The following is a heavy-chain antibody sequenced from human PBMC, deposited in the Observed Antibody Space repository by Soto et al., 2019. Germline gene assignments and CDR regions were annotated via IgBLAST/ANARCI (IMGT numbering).Heavy chain of an antibody. CDR3: TREGELPLNWFDP. V-gene: IGHV5-10-1*01. J-gene: IGHJ5*01. CDR1: GYTFTNYL. D-gene: IGHD1-26*01. CDR2: IDPPDSYT. Sequence: RGASLKISCKASGYTFTNYLINWVRQVPGKGLEWMGRIDPPDSYTNYSPSFEGHITISVDKATGTSYLHWSSLKASDTAIYYCTREGELPLNWFDPWGQGTSVTVSS.